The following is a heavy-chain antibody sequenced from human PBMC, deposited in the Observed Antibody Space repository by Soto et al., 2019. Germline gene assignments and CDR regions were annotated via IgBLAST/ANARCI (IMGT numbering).Heavy chain of an antibody. D-gene: IGHD6-25*01. CDR3: ARRKERSGPYYLDL. Sequence: QVQLVQSGAEVKKPGSSVKVSCKASGGTFNSHAISWVRQAPGQGLEWMGGIIPIFSTPNYAQKFRGRINMTRNTSISTAYLELSSLRSDDSAVYFCARRKERSGPYYLDLWGQGTQVTVSS. J-gene: IGHJ4*02. CDR2: IIPIFSTP. V-gene: IGHV1-69*06. CDR1: GGTFNSHA.